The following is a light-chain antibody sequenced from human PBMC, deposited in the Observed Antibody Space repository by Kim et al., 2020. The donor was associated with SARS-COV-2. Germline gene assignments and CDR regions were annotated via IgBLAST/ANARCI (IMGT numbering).Light chain of an antibody. CDR1: QSVNNNY. CDR3: EQYGRSPRT. CDR2: GAS. V-gene: IGKV3-20*01. J-gene: IGKJ1*01. Sequence: EVVLTQSPGTLSLSPGERATLSCRASQSVNNNYLAWYQQKPGQAPRLLIYGASSRATVIPDRFSGGGSGTDFTLTISRLEPEDLAVYYCEQYGRSPRTFGQGTKVDIK.